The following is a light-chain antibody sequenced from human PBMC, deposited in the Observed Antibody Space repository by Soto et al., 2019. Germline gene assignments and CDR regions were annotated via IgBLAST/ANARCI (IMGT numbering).Light chain of an antibody. J-gene: IGKJ3*01. CDR1: QSISTY. CDR3: QQSYTTPQVT. CDR2: AAS. Sequence: DIQMTQSPSSLSASVGDSVTISCRSSQSISTYLNWYQQKPGKAPNLLIYAASSLQSGVPSRFSGSGSGTDFTLTISSLQPEDFATYYCQQSYTTPQVTFGPGTKVDIK. V-gene: IGKV1-39*01.